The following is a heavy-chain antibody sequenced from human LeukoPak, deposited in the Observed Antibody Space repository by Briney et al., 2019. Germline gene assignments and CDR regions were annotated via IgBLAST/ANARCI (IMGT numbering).Heavy chain of an antibody. CDR3: ARVRYFGWLLYHYYGMDV. D-gene: IGHD3-9*01. Sequence: GASVKVSCKASGYTFTSYDINWVRQATGQGLEWMGCMNPNSGNTGYAQKFQGRVTMTRNTSISTAYMELSSLRSEDTAVYYCARVRYFGWLLYHYYGMDVWGQGTTVTVSS. CDR2: MNPNSGNT. V-gene: IGHV1-8*01. CDR1: GYTFTSYD. J-gene: IGHJ6*02.